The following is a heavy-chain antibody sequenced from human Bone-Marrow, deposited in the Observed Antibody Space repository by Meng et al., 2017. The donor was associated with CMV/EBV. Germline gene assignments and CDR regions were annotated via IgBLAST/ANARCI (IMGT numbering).Heavy chain of an antibody. D-gene: IGHD1-26*01. Sequence: GESLKTSCAASGFTFSSYGMHWVRQAPGKGLEWVAVIWYDGSNKYYADSVKGRFTISRDNSKNTLYLQMNSLRAEDTAVYYCARGPSGSFGGVADWGPGTLVTVSS. V-gene: IGHV3-33*01. CDR1: GFTFSSYG. CDR3: ARGPSGSFGGVAD. CDR2: IWYDGSNK. J-gene: IGHJ4*02.